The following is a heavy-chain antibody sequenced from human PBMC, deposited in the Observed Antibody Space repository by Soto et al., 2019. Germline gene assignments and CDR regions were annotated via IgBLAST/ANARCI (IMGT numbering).Heavy chain of an antibody. CDR2: IKQDGSEK. Sequence: EVQLVESGGGLVQPGGSLRLSCAASGFTFSSYWMSWVRQAPGKGLEWVANIKQDGSEKYYVDSVKGRFTISRDNAKNSLYLQMNSLRAEDTAVYYCASIGGDYVWGSYGYWGQGTLVTVSS. J-gene: IGHJ4*02. CDR1: GFTFSSYW. V-gene: IGHV3-7*03. CDR3: ASIGGDYVWGSYGY. D-gene: IGHD3-16*01.